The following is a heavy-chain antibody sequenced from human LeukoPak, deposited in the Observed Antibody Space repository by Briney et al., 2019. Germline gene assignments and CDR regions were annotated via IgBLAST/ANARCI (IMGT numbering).Heavy chain of an antibody. CDR1: GYTFTGYY. J-gene: IGHJ4*02. CDR3: ARLVVPAANADY. D-gene: IGHD2-2*01. V-gene: IGHV1-2*02. Sequence: ASVKVSCKASGYTFTGYYMHWVRQAPGQGLEWMGWINPNSGGTNYAQKFQGRVTMTRDTSISTAYMELSRLRSDDTAVYYCARLVVPAANADYWGQGTLVTVSS. CDR2: INPNSGGT.